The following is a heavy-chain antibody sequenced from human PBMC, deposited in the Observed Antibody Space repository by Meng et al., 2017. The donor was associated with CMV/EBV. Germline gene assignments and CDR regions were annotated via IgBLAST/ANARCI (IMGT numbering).Heavy chain of an antibody. Sequence: LLGAARGLVVHPGGSLRLCSAASGFTCDDYSLQWVRQAPGKGLVWGFVISWDGGSTYYADSVKGRFTISRDNSKNSLYLQMNSLRTEDTALYYCAKGPGENWFDPWGQGTLVTVSS. CDR2: ISWDGGST. CDR3: AKGPGENWFDP. J-gene: IGHJ5*02. V-gene: IGHV3-43*01. D-gene: IGHD3-10*01. CDR1: GFTCDDYS.